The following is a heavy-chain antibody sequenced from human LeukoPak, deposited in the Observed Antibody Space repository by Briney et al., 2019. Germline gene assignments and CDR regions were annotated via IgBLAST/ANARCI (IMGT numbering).Heavy chain of an antibody. CDR1: GGSFSGYY. D-gene: IGHD5-18*01. J-gene: IGHJ5*02. V-gene: IGHV4-34*01. CDR3: ATSADTTIPGWFDP. CDR2: INHSGST. Sequence: PSETLSLTCAVYGGSFSGYYWSWIRQPRGNGLEWIGEINHSGSTNYNPSLKSRVTISVDTSKNQFSLKLSSVTAADTAIYYCATSADTTIPGWFDPWGQGTLVTVSS.